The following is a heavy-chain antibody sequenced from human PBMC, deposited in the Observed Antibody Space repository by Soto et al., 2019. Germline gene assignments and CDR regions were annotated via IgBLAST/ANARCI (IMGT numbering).Heavy chain of an antibody. CDR1: GDSFSSGDYK. Sequence: QLQLQESGPGLVKPSQTLSLTCTVSGDSFSSGDYKWSWIRQPPGKGLEWIGYTYYSGYTYNNPSLKSRLTMSVDTSKHPFSLKLTSVTAADTAVYYCARGGDCVAFDYWGQGTLVTVS. CDR2: TYYSGYT. CDR3: ARGGDCVAFDY. V-gene: IGHV4-30-4*01. D-gene: IGHD2-21*02. J-gene: IGHJ4*02.